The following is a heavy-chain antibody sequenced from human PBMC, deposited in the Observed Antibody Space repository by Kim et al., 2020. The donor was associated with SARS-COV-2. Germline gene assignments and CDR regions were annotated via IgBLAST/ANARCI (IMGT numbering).Heavy chain of an antibody. CDR3: ARHRDIVEPIGWFDP. D-gene: IGHD5-12*01. CDR1: GGSISSSSDY. Sequence: SDTLSLTCTVSGGSISSSSDYWGWIRQPPGKGLEWIGSIYYSGSTYYNPSLKSRVTISVDTSKNQFSLKLSSVTAADTAVYYCARHRDIVEPIGWFDPWGQGTLVTVSS. V-gene: IGHV4-39*01. CDR2: IYYSGST. J-gene: IGHJ5*02.